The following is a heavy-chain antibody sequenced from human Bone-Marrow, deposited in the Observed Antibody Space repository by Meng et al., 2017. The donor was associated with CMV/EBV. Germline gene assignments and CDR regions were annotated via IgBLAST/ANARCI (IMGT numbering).Heavy chain of an antibody. V-gene: IGHV3-30*04. CDR2: ISYDGSNK. CDR3: ARDLTSSSWYIPDY. J-gene: IGHJ4*02. D-gene: IGHD6-13*01. CDR1: GFTFSSYA. Sequence: GESLKISCAASGFTFSSYAMHWVRQAPGKGLEWVAVISYDGSNKYYADSVKGRFTISRDNSKNTLYLQMNSLRAEDTAVYYFARDLTSSSWYIPDYWGQGTLVTVSS.